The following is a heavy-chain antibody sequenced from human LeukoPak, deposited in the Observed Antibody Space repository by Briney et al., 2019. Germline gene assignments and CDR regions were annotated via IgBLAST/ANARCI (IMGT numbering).Heavy chain of an antibody. J-gene: IGHJ4*02. CDR3: ARVRGDYYDTYYYFDY. CDR2: IYHSGST. V-gene: IGHV4-38-2*02. CDR1: GYSISSGYY. Sequence: SETLSFTCTVSGYSISSGYYWGWIRQPPGKGLEWIGSIYHSGSTYYNPSLKSRVTISVDTSKNQFSLKLSSVTAADTAVYYCARVRGDYYDTYYYFDYWGQGTLVTVSS. D-gene: IGHD3-22*01.